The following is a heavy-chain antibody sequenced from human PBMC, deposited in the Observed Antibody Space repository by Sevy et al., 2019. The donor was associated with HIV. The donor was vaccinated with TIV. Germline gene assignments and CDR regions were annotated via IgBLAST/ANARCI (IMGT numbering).Heavy chain of an antibody. V-gene: IGHV3-7*01. CDR1: GFTFSSYW. CDR3: ARGGGYSSGWYASYNNWFDP. J-gene: IGHJ5*02. D-gene: IGHD6-19*01. CDR2: IKQDGSEK. Sequence: GWSLRLSCAASGFTFSSYWMSWVRQAPGKGLEWVANIKQDGSEKYYVDSVKGRFTISRDNAKNSLYLQMNSLRAEDTAVYYCARGGGYSSGWYASYNNWFDPWGQGTLVTVSS.